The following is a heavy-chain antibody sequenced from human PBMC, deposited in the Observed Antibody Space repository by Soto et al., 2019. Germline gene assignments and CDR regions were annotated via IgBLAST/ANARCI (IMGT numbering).Heavy chain of an antibody. CDR2: IYYSGST. CDR3: ARARGGYSYGYIGRDNWFDP. V-gene: IGHV4-59*12. CDR1: GGSISSYY. D-gene: IGHD5-18*01. J-gene: IGHJ5*02. Sequence: SETLSLTCTVSGGSISSYYWSWIRQPPGKGLEWIGYIYYSGSTNYNPSLKSRVTISVDTSKNQFSLKLSSVTAADTAVYYCARARGGYSYGYIGRDNWFDPWGQGTLVTVSS.